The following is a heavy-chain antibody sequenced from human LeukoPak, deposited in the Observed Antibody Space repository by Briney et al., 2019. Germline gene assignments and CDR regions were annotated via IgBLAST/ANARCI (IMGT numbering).Heavy chain of an antibody. V-gene: IGHV1-69*13. Sequence: ASVKVSCKASGGTFSSYAISWVRQAPGQGLEWMGGIIPIFGTANYAQKFQGRVTITADESTSTAYMELRSLRSDDTAVYYCARDRKSTIAGSAVLGWFDPWGQGTLVTVSS. J-gene: IGHJ5*02. CDR1: GGTFSSYA. CDR2: IIPIFGTA. D-gene: IGHD6-13*01. CDR3: ARDRKSTIAGSAVLGWFDP.